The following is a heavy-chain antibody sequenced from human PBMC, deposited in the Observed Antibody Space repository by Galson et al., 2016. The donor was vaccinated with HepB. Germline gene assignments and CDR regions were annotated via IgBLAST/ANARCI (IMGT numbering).Heavy chain of an antibody. CDR1: GFTFSNYW. V-gene: IGHV3-7*01. Sequence: SLRLSCAASGFTFSNYWMSWVRQAPGKGLEWVANIKNDGSQKYYVDSVKGRFTISRDNGKNSLYLQMGSLRAEDTAVYYCARGDCSSSTCYVIWFDPWGQGTQVAVSS. D-gene: IGHD2-2*01. CDR3: ARGDCSSSTCYVIWFDP. CDR2: IKNDGSQK. J-gene: IGHJ5*02.